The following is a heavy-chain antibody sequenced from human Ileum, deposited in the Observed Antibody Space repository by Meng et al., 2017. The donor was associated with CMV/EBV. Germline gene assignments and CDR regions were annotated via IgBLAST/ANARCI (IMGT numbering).Heavy chain of an antibody. V-gene: IGHV1-8*03. CDR2: MNPNSGNT. CDR1: GYTFTSYD. D-gene: IGHD3-3*01. J-gene: IGHJ6*02. Sequence: ASVKVSCKASGYTFTSYDINWVRQATGQGLEWMGWMNPNSGNTGYAQKFQGRVTITRNTSISTAYMELSSLRSEDTAVYYCARGGGYDFWSGYYKMMYYYYGMNVWARGPS. CDR3: ARGGGYDFWSGYYKMMYYYYGMNV.